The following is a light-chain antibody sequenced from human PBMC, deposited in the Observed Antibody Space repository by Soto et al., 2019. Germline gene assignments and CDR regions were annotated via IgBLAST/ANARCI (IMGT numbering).Light chain of an antibody. CDR2: DAS. J-gene: IGKJ3*01. CDR3: QQRFTWPS. CDR1: QSISSS. V-gene: IGKV3-11*01. Sequence: ETVLTQSPATLSLSPGERATLSCRASQSISSSLAWYQQKPGQAPRLLIYDASNRATGIPARFSGSGSGTDFTLTISSLEPEDFAVYYCQQRFTWPSFGPGTKVDIK.